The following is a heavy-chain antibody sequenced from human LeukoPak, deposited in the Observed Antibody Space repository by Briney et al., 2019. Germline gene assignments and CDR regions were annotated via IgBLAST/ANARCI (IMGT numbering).Heavy chain of an antibody. D-gene: IGHD5-12*01. J-gene: IGHJ5*02. CDR2: IYYSGTT. CDR3: AREVGGYPRRFDP. CDR1: GGSFSGYY. Sequence: SETLSLTCAVYGGSFSGYYWTWIRQPPGKRLEWIGYIYYSGTTSYNPSLKSQVTISLDTPKNQFSLKLSSVTAADTAVYYCAREVGGYPRRFDPWGQGTLVTVSS. V-gene: IGHV4-59*01.